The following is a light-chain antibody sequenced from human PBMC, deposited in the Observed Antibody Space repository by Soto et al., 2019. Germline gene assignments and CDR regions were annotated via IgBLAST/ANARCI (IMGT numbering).Light chain of an antibody. CDR3: CSYASSTSHV. CDR2: DVS. CDR1: SSDVGGYNF. J-gene: IGLJ1*01. Sequence: QSALTQPASVSGSPGQSITISCTGTSSDVGGYNFVTWYQQHPGEAPKLMIHDVSGRASGVPNRFSGSKSGTTASLTISGLQAEDEADYYCCSYASSTSHVFGTGTKVTVL. V-gene: IGLV2-14*03.